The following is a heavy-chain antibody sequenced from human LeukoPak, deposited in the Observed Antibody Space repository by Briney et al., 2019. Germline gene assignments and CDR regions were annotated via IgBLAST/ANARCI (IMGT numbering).Heavy chain of an antibody. CDR1: GGSISSGSYY. J-gene: IGHJ3*02. D-gene: IGHD3-22*01. Sequence: SQTLSLTCTVSGGSISSGSYYWSWIRQPAGKGLEWIGRIYTSGSTNYNPSLKSRVTISVDTSKNQFSLKLSSVTAADTAVYYCARVLMYYYDSSGPGDAFDIWGQGTMVTVSS. CDR3: ARVLMYYYDSSGPGDAFDI. V-gene: IGHV4-61*02. CDR2: IYTSGST.